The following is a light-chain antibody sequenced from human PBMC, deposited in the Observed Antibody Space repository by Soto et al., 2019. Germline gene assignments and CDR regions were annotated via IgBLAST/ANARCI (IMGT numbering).Light chain of an antibody. Sequence: QSALTQPASVSGSPGKSITISCTGTSSDVGGYNYVSWYQQHPGKAPKLMIYEVSNRPSGVSNRFSGSKSGNTASLTISGLQAEDEADYYCSSYTSSSTYAFGTGTKVTVL. V-gene: IGLV2-14*01. J-gene: IGLJ1*01. CDR2: EVS. CDR1: SSDVGGYNY. CDR3: SSYTSSSTYA.